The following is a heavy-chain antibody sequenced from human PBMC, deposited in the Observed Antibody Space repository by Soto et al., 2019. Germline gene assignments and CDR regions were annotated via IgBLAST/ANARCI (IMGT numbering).Heavy chain of an antibody. CDR2: IYPGDSDT. CDR3: ARLKGSRITMIKFDY. J-gene: IGHJ4*02. Sequence: PGQSLKISCKGSGYIFTSYWIRCWLQMPVKGLEWVGIIYPGDSDTRYSPSFQGQVTISADKSISTAYLQWSSLKASDTAMYYCARLKGSRITMIKFDYWGQGTLVTVSS. CDR1: GYIFTSYW. D-gene: IGHD3-22*01. V-gene: IGHV5-51*01.